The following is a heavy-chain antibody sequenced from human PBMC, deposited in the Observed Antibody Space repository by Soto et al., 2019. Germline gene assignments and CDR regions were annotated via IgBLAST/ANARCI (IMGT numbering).Heavy chain of an antibody. CDR3: AKDQANYAPDGVDV. Sequence: EVQLLESGGDLVKPGGSLRLSCAASGFTFSTYALTWVRQAPGKGLEWVATISGSGDYTYYGDSVKGRFSLSRDNSKSTVSLQMNSLRAEDTAIYYCAKDQANYAPDGVDVWGQGTTVTVSS. D-gene: IGHD3-16*01. J-gene: IGHJ6*02. CDR1: GFTFSTYA. CDR2: ISGSGDYT. V-gene: IGHV3-23*01.